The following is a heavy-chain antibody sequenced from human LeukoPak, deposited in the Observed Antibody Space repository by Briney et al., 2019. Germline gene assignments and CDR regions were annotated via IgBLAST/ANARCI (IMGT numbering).Heavy chain of an antibody. V-gene: IGHV3-53*04. CDR3: VRVPLHPTISHFDH. CDR2: LYTSGST. D-gene: IGHD3-3*01. CDR1: GFAVSSNY. J-gene: IGHJ4*02. Sequence: PGVSLRLSCAASGFAVSSNYMSWVRQAPGKGLEWVSVLYTSGSTYYADSVKGRFTISRHNSNNTLYLQMNSVRAEDTAVYYCVRVPLHPTISHFDHWGQGILVTVSS.